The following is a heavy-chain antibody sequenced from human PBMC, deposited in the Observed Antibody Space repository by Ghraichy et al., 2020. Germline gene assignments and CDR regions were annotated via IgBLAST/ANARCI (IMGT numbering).Heavy chain of an antibody. Sequence: GESLNISCAASGFTFSSYAMHWVRQAPGKGLEWVAVIWYDGSNKYYADSVKGRFTISRDNAKNSLFLQMDSLRDEDTAVYYCARDLSSPYYGMDVWGQGTTVTVSS. CDR1: GFTFSSYA. V-gene: IGHV3-33*01. CDR2: IWYDGSNK. J-gene: IGHJ6*02. CDR3: ARDLSSPYYGMDV.